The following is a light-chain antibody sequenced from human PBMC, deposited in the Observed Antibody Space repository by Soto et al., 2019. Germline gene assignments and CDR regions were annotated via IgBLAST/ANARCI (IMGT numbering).Light chain of an antibody. CDR3: QQYGSQLIT. J-gene: IGKJ5*01. CDR1: QSVSSNY. V-gene: IGKV3-20*01. CDR2: GAS. Sequence: EIVLTQSPGTLTLSPGERATLSCRASQSVSSNYLAWYQQRPGQAPRLLIFGASSRATGIPDRFSGSGSGKDFTLIIRRLEPEDFAVYYCQQYGSQLITFGQGTRMEIK.